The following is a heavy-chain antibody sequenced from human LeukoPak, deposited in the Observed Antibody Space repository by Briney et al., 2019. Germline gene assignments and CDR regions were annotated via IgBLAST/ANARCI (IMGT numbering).Heavy chain of an antibody. Sequence: GASVKVSCKASRYTFTGYYMHWVRQAPGQGLEWMGRINPNSGGTNYAQKFQGRVTMTRDTSISTAYMELSRLRSDDTAVYYCARIKQTDFWSGDTYDYWGQGTLVTVSS. CDR2: INPNSGGT. V-gene: IGHV1-2*06. D-gene: IGHD3-3*01. CDR3: ARIKQTDFWSGDTYDY. CDR1: RYTFTGYY. J-gene: IGHJ4*02.